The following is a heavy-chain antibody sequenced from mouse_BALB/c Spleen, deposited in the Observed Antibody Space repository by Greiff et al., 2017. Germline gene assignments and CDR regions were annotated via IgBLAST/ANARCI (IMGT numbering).Heavy chain of an antibody. Sequence: DVHLVESGGDLVKPGGSLKLSCAASGFTFSSYGMSWVRQTPDKRLEWVATISSGGSYTYYPDSVKGRFTISRDNAKNTLYLQMSSLKSEDTAMYYCARSYYDYDDGYAMDYWGQGTSVTVSS. CDR1: GFTFSSYG. CDR3: ARSYYDYDDGYAMDY. CDR2: ISSGGSYT. V-gene: IGHV5-6*01. J-gene: IGHJ4*01. D-gene: IGHD2-4*01.